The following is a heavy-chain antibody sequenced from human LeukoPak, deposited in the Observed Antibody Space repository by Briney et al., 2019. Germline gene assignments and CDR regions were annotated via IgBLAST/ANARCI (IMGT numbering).Heavy chain of an antibody. V-gene: IGHV1-24*01. CDR2: FDPEDGET. Sequence: ASVKVSCKVSGYTLTELSMHWVRQAPGKGLEWMGGFDPEDGETIYAQKFQGRVTMIEDTSTDTAYMELSSLRSEDTAVYYCATRSHDYSNYPIDYXXXXTLXTVSS. D-gene: IGHD4-11*01. CDR3: ATRSHDYSNYPIDY. CDR1: GYTLTELS. J-gene: IGHJ4*01.